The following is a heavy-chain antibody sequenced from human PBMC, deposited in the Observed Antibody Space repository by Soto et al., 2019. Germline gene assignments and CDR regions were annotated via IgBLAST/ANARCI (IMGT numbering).Heavy chain of an antibody. CDR1: AYTFTSYY. Sequence: QVQLVQSGAEVKKPGASVKVSCKASAYTFTSYYMHWVRQAPGQGLEWMGIINPSGGSTSYAQKFQGRVTMTRDTSTSTVYMELSSLRSEDTAVYYCARDFVLVPSALYYFDYWGQRTLVTVSS. J-gene: IGHJ4*02. V-gene: IGHV1-46*03. D-gene: IGHD2-2*01. CDR2: INPSGGST. CDR3: ARDFVLVPSALYYFDY.